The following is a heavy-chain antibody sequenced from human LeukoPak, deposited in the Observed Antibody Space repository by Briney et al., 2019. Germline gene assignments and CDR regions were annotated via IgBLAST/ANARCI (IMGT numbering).Heavy chain of an antibody. J-gene: IGHJ4*02. CDR2: ITTGRGET. CDR1: GYTFTSYD. Sequence: ASVKVSCKASGYTFTSYDINWVRQAPGQSLEWMGWITTGRGETRYSQEFQRRITFTRDTSASTVYMDLSDLRSEDTAVYYCARGGKQWRGGNYFDSWGQGTLVAVSS. D-gene: IGHD6-19*01. CDR3: ARGGKQWRGGNYFDS. V-gene: IGHV1-3*03.